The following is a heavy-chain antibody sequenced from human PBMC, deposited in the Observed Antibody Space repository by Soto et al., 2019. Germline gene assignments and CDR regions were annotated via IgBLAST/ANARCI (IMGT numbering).Heavy chain of an antibody. CDR1: GGSFTGYY. J-gene: IGHJ6*02. V-gene: IGHV4-34*01. D-gene: IGHD4-4*01. CDR2: INHGGAT. Sequence: QVQLHQWGAGLLQPSETLSLTCAIDGGSFTGYYWSWIRQAPGEGMEWIGEINHGGATNVHPSLKSRILISMDASKNQFSVNLSSVTAADTAIYFCARGRLHLAPRTRLRYYAMDVWGQGTSVIISS. CDR3: ARGRLHLAPRTRLRYYAMDV.